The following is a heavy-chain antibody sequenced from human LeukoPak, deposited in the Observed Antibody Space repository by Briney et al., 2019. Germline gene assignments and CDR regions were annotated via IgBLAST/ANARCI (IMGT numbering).Heavy chain of an antibody. CDR3: ARHVLRGNSFHYFDY. CDR2: IYHSGST. V-gene: IGHV4-38-2*01. Sequence: SETLSLTCAVSGYSISSGYYWGWIRQPPGKGLEWIGSIYHSGSTYYNPSLKSRVTISVATSKNQFSLKLSSVTAADTAVYYCARHVLRGNSFHYFDYWGQGTLVTVSS. D-gene: IGHD4-23*01. CDR1: GYSISSGYY. J-gene: IGHJ4*02.